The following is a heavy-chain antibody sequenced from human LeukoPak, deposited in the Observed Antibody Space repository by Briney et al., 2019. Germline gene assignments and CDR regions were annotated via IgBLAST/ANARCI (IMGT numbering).Heavy chain of an antibody. J-gene: IGHJ3*02. CDR3: ARDPGATGAFDT. V-gene: IGHV1-69*04. D-gene: IGHD1-26*01. CDR2: IIPILGIA. Sequence: SVKVSCKASGGTFSSYAISWVRQAPGQGLEWMGRIIPILGIANYAQKFQGRVTITADKSTSTAYMELSSLRSEDTAVYYCARDPGATGAFDTWGQGTMVTVSS. CDR1: GGTFSSYA.